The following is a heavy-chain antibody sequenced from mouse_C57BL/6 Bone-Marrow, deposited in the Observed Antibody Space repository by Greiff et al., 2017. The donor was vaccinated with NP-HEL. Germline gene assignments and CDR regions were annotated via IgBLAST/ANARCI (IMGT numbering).Heavy chain of an antibody. J-gene: IGHJ4*01. CDR1: GFTFSSYA. CDR3: ARGDGYYFYAMDY. V-gene: IGHV5-4*01. Sequence: EVQLVESGGGLVKPGGSLKLSCAASGFTFSSYAMSWVRQTPEKRLEWVATISDGGSYTYYPDNVKGRFTISRDNAKNNLYLQMSHLKSEDTAMYYCARGDGYYFYAMDYWGQGTSVTVSS. D-gene: IGHD2-3*01. CDR2: ISDGGSYT.